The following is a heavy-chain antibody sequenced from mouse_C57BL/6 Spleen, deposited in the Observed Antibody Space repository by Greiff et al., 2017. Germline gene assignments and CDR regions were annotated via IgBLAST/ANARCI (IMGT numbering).Heavy chain of an antibody. CDR3: ARGDGSSYS. CDR1: GYAFTNYL. D-gene: IGHD1-1*01. J-gene: IGHJ2*01. Sequence: QVQLQQSGAELVRPGTSVKVSCKASGYAFTNYLIEWVKQRPGQGLEWIGVINPGSGGTNYNEKFKGKATLTADKSSSTAYMQLSSLTSEDSAVYFCARGDGSSYSWGQGTTLTVSS. CDR2: INPGSGGT. V-gene: IGHV1-54*01.